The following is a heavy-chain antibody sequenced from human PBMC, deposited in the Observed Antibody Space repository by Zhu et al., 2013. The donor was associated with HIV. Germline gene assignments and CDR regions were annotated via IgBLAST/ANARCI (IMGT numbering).Heavy chain of an antibody. V-gene: IGHV1-46*01. D-gene: IGHD3-16*01. J-gene: IGHJ3*02. CDR1: GGDFSNYA. Sequence: QVQLVQSGAEVKKPGSSVKISCQSSGGDFSNYAVSWVRQAPGQGLEWVGIINPSGGSTSYAQRFQGRVTMTKDTSTSTVYMELSSLRSEDTAVFYCARDGGMPTRKAFDIWGQGTMVTVSS. CDR2: INPSGGST. CDR3: ARDGGMPTRKAFDI.